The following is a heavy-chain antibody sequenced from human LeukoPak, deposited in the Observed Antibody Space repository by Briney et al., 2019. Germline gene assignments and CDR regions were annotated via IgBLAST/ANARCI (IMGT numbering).Heavy chain of an antibody. V-gene: IGHV4-59*08. CDR3: ARHRNYGGNGYYYYGMDV. CDR2: IYYSGST. CDR1: GGSISSYY. J-gene: IGHJ6*02. Sequence: SETLSLTCTVSGGSISSYYWSWIRQPPGKGLEWIGYIYYSGSTNYNPSLKSRVTISVDTSKNQFSLKLSSVTAADTAVYYCARHRNYGGNGYYYYGMDVWGQGTTVTVSS. D-gene: IGHD4-23*01.